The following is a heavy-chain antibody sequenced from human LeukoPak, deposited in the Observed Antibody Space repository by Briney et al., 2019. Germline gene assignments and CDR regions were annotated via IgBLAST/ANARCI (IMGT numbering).Heavy chain of an antibody. CDR3: AKARPAIAARVGYYYGLDV. J-gene: IGHJ6*02. Sequence: GGSLRLSCAASGFTFISYGMHWVRQAPGRGLEWVAVISYDGSNKYYADSVKGRFTISRDNSKNTLYLQMNTLRAEDTAVYYCAKARPAIAARVGYYYGLDVWGQGTTVTVSS. CDR2: ISYDGSNK. D-gene: IGHD6-6*01. V-gene: IGHV3-30*18. CDR1: GFTFISYG.